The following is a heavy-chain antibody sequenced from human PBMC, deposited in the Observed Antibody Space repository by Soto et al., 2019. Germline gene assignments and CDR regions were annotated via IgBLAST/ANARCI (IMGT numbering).Heavy chain of an antibody. CDR1: GGSISSYY. V-gene: IGHV4-59*01. J-gene: IGHJ5*02. D-gene: IGHD6-6*01. Sequence: PSETLSLTCTASGGSISSYYWSWIRQPPGKGLEWIGYIYYSGSTNYNPSLKSRVTISVDTSKNQFSLKLSSVTAADTAVYYCAREIRSIAAYNWFDPWGQGTLVTVS. CDR3: AREIRSIAAYNWFDP. CDR2: IYYSGST.